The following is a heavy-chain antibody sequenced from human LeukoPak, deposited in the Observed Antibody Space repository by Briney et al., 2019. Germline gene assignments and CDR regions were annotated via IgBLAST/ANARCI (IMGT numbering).Heavy chain of an antibody. V-gene: IGHV3-49*04. D-gene: IGHD5-18*01. J-gene: IGHJ6*02. CDR1: GFTFGDHA. CDR2: IRSKTYGGTT. Sequence: PGGSLRLSCTVSGFTFGDHAMSWVRQAPGKGLEWVGFIRSKTYGGTTEYAASVKGRFVISRDDSTSIAYLQMNSLKTGDTAVYYCTRGPIQLWLYHGMDVWGQGTTVTVSS. CDR3: TRGPIQLWLYHGMDV.